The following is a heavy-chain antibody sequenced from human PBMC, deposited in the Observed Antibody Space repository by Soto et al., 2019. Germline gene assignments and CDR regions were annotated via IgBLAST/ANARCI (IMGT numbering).Heavy chain of an antibody. CDR3: ARGQGPTVGYYFDY. Sequence: QVQLVESGGGVVQPGRSLRLSCAACGFTFSSYGMHWVRQAPGKGLEWVAVIWYDGSNKYYADSVKGRFTISRDNSKYTLYLQMNSLRAEDTAVYYCARGQGPTVGYYFDYWGQGTLVTVSS. D-gene: IGHD4-17*01. J-gene: IGHJ4*02. CDR1: GFTFSSYG. CDR2: IWYDGSNK. V-gene: IGHV3-33*01.